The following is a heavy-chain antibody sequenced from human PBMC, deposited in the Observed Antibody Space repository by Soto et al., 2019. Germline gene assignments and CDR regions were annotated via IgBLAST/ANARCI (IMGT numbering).Heavy chain of an antibody. D-gene: IGHD2-21*02. J-gene: IGHJ6*02. CDR3: ARDLWGYCGADCYPLDV. CDR1: GGSISSSSYY. Sequence: SETLSLTCTLSGGSISSSSYYWGWIRQPPGKGLEWIGSIYYSGYTYYNPSLKSRVTISVDTSKNQFSLKLNSVTAADTAVYYCARDLWGYCGADCYPLDVWGQGTTVTVS. CDR2: IYYSGYT. V-gene: IGHV4-39*07.